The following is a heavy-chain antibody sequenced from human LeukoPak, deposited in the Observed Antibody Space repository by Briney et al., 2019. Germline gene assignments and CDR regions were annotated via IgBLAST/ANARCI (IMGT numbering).Heavy chain of an antibody. CDR1: GFTFSSSW. CDR3: ARSIPYGTTWYGRSDY. Sequence: PGGSLRLSCAASGFTFSSSWMSWVRQAPGKGLEWVANIKHDGSDKYYVDSVEGRFTISRDNAKNSLYLQMNSLRAEDTAIYYCARSIPYGTTWYGRSDYWGQGTLVTVSS. V-gene: IGHV3-7*03. J-gene: IGHJ4*02. D-gene: IGHD6-13*01. CDR2: IKHDGSDK.